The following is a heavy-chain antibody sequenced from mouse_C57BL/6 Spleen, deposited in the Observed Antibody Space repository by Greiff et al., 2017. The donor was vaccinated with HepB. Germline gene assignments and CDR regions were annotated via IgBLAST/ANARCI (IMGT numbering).Heavy chain of an antibody. J-gene: IGHJ2*01. CDR1: GYTFTSYT. D-gene: IGHD1-1*01. CDR2: INPSSGYT. CDR3: ARGALNYYGSKRDFDY. V-gene: IGHV1-4*01. Sequence: VQLQQSGAELARPGASVKMSCKASGYTFTSYTMHWVKQRPGQGLEWIGYINPSSGYTKYNQKFKDKATLTADKSSSTAYIQLSSLTSEDSAVYYCARGALNYYGSKRDFDYWGQGTTLTVSS.